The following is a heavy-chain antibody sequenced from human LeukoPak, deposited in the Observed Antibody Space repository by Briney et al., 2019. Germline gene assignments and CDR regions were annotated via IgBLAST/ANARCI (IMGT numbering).Heavy chain of an antibody. D-gene: IGHD2-8*02. J-gene: IGHJ4*02. V-gene: IGHV4-34*01. CDR3: ASLLVPGNFDY. Sequence: SETLSLTCAVYGGSFSGYYWSWIRQPPGEGLEWIGEINHSGSTNYNPSLKSRVTISVDTSKNQFSLKVTSVTAADTAVYYCASLLVPGNFDYWGQGTLVTVSS. CDR2: INHSGST. CDR1: GGSFSGYY.